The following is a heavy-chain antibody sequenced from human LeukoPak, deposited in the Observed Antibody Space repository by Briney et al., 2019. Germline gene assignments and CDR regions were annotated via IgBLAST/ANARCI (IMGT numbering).Heavy chain of an antibody. D-gene: IGHD3-16*01. CDR1: GGSISSYY. CDR3: ARHYGP. CDR2: IYYSGST. Sequence: SETLSLTCTVSGGSISSYYWSWIRQPPGKGLEWIGYIYYSGSTYYNPSLKSRVTISVDTSKNQFSLKLSSVTAADTAVYYCARHYGPWGQGTLVTVSS. V-gene: IGHV4-59*08. J-gene: IGHJ5*02.